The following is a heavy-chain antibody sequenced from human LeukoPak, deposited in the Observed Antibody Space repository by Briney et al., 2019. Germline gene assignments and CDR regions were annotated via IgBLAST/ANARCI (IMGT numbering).Heavy chain of an antibody. Sequence: ASVKVSCKASGYTFTGYYMHWVRQAPGQGLEWMGWINPNSGGTNYAQKFQGRVTMTRDTSISTAYMELSRLRSDDTAVYYCTRERSYDYFFDYWGQGTLVTVSS. J-gene: IGHJ4*02. CDR2: INPNSGGT. CDR1: GYTFTGYY. CDR3: TRERSYDYFFDY. D-gene: IGHD5-12*01. V-gene: IGHV1-2*02.